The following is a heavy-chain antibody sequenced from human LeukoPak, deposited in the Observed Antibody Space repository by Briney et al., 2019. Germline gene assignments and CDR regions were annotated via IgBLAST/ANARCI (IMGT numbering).Heavy chain of an antibody. CDR3: AKDNVLLWFGEPLSYFDY. CDR2: ISGSGGST. V-gene: IGHV3-23*01. CDR1: GFTFSSYG. J-gene: IGHJ4*02. D-gene: IGHD3-10*01. Sequence: GGSLRLSCAASGFTFSSYGMSWVRQAPGKGLEWVSAISGSGGSTYYADSVKGRFTISRDNSKNTLYLQMNGLRAEDTAVYYCAKDNVLLWFGEPLSYFDYWGQGTLVTVSS.